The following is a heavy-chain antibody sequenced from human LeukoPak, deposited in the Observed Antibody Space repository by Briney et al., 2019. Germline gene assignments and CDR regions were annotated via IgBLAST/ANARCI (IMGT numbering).Heavy chain of an antibody. J-gene: IGHJ4*02. D-gene: IGHD3-3*01. CDR1: GFTFDDYG. V-gene: IGHV3-20*01. CDR3: ARGRGGMSDYYPFYFDY. Sequence: GGSLRLSCAASGFTFDDYGMSWVRQAPGKGLEWVSGINWNGGSTAYADSVKGRFTISRDNAKNSLYLQMNSLRAEDTALYHCARGRGGMSDYYPFYFDYWGQGTLVTVSS. CDR2: INWNGGST.